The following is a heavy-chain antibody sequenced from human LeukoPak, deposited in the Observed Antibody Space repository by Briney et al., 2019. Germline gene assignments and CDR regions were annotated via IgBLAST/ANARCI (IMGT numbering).Heavy chain of an antibody. CDR3: AKRPSDYGDYVSYFDY. CDR2: ISDDGRSK. CDR1: GFSFISYG. J-gene: IGHJ4*02. D-gene: IGHD4-17*01. Sequence: GGSLRLSCAASGFSFISYGMHWVRQAPGKGLEWVGDISDDGRSKDYADSVKGRFTISRDNSKDTLYLQMNSLRAEDTAVYYCAKRPSDYGDYVSYFDYWGQGTLVTVSS. V-gene: IGHV3-30*18.